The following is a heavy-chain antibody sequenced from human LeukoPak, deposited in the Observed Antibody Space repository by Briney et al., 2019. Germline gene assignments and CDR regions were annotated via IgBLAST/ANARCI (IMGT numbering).Heavy chain of an antibody. CDR3: TRENGGYKGYEDY. CDR2: MNSDGSST. D-gene: IGHD5-12*01. J-gene: IGHJ4*02. Sequence: GGSLRLSCGASGFTFSSYWMNWVRQAPGEGLVWVSRMNSDGSSTSYADSVKGRFTISRDNAKKTLYLQMNSLRAEDTAVYYCTRENGGYKGYEDYWGQGTLVTVSS. CDR1: GFTFSSYW. V-gene: IGHV3-74*01.